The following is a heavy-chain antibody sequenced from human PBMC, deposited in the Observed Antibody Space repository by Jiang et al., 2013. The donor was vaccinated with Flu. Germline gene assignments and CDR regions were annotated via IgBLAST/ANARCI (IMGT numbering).Heavy chain of an antibody. J-gene: IGHJ6*04. V-gene: IGHV2-70*11. CDR3: ARISYGDYAGGSYYYYGMDV. D-gene: IGHD4-17*01. CDR1: GFSLTTPEAC. Sequence: KPTQTLTLTCTFSGFSLTTPEACLGWIRQPPGKALEWLARIDWDDDKYYSTSLKTRLTISKDTSKNQVVLTMTNMDPVDTATYYCARISYGDYAGGSYYYYGMDVWGKGTTVTVSS. CDR2: IDWDDDK.